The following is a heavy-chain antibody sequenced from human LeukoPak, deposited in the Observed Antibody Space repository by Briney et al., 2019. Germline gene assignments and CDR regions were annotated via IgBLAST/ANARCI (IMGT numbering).Heavy chain of an antibody. V-gene: IGHV1-8*01. J-gene: IGHJ6*02. CDR3: ARGPRVRYFDWLYTPDYYYGMDV. Sequence: GASVKVSCKASGYTFTSYDINWVRQATGQGLEWMGWMNPNSGNTGYAQKFQGRVTMTRNTSISTAYMELSSLRSEDTAVYYCARGPRVRYFDWLYTPDYYYGMDVWGQGTTVTVSS. CDR1: GYTFTSYD. CDR2: MNPNSGNT. D-gene: IGHD3-9*01.